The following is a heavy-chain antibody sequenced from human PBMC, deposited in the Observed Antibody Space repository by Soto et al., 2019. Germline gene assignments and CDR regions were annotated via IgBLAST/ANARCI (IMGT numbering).Heavy chain of an antibody. CDR1: GFTLDDYA. V-gene: IGHV3-9*01. D-gene: IGHD2-2*01. J-gene: IGHJ6*02. CDR2: ISWNTGSI. Sequence: EVQLVESGGGLVQPGRSLRLSCAGSGFTLDDYALHWVRQAAGTGLEWASGISWNTGSIGYADSVKGRFTISRDNATNSLYLEMSSLRLVDTAVYYCAKTSLGGGSSGSCHGTYYDCMDVGGQGTTVTVSS. CDR3: AKTSLGGGSSGSCHGTYYDCMDV.